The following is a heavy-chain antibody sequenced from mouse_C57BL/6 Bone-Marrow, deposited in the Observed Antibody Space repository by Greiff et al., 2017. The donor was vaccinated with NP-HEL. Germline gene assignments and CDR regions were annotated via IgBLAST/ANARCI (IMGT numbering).Heavy chain of an antibody. CDR3: AREVRFFDY. J-gene: IGHJ2*01. Sequence: VQLQESGPELVKPGASVKLSCKASGYTFTSYDINWVKQRPGQGLEWIGWIYPSDGSTKYNEKFKGKATFTVDTSCSTAYMELHSLTSEDFSVYCCAREVRFFDYWGQGTTLTVSS. CDR1: GYTFTSYD. CDR2: IYPSDGST. V-gene: IGHV1-85*01.